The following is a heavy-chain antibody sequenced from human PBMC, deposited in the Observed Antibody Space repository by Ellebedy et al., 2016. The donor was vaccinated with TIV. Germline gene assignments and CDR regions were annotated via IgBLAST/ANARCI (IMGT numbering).Heavy chain of an antibody. D-gene: IGHD3-22*01. V-gene: IGHV1-8*01. CDR1: RYTFTSYD. CDR2: MNPNSGNT. Sequence: ASVKVSXKASRYTFTSYDINWVRQATGQGLEWMGWMNPNSGNTGYAQKFQGRVTMTRDTSISTAYMELSRLRSDDTAVYYCARGYHDSPDYWGQGTLVTVSS. CDR3: ARGYHDSPDY. J-gene: IGHJ4*02.